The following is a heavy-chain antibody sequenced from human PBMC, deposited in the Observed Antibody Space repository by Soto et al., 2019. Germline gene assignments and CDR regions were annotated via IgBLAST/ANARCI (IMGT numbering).Heavy chain of an antibody. CDR3: ARDQLYYNDISGRPLNAFDV. J-gene: IGHJ3*01. Sequence: PGGSLRLSCAASGFTFNRYGMNWVHQAPGKGLEWVSYIGLGSSTKYYADSVEGRFTISRDNAKNSLYLQMNSLRAEDTAVYYCARDQLYYNDISGRPLNAFDVWGQGTMVTVSS. CDR2: IGLGSSTK. CDR1: GFTFNRYG. D-gene: IGHD3-22*01. V-gene: IGHV3-48*01.